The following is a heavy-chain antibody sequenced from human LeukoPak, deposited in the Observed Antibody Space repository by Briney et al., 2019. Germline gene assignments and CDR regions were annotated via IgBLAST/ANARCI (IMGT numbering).Heavy chain of an antibody. D-gene: IGHD4-23*01. CDR3: ARREPHGDYGGKIRYYYYMDV. CDR2: INHSGNT. V-gene: IGHV4-34*01. J-gene: IGHJ6*03. Sequence: SETLSLTCTVYGVSFSGYYWSWIRQPPGKGLEWIGEINHSGNTNSNPSLKSRVTMSVDTSKNQFSLKLSSLTAADTAMYYCARREPHGDYGGKIRYYYYMDVWGKGTTITISS. CDR1: GVSFSGYY.